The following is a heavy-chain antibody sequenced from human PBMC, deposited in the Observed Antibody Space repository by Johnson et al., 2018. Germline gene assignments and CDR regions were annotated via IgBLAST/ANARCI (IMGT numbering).Heavy chain of an antibody. Sequence: QVQLVESGPGLVKPSGTLSLTCAVSGGYISNSNWWSWVRQPPGKGLEWIGEIYHSGSTNYNPSLKSRVTISVDTSKNQFSLKLSSVTAADTAVYYWARNDVEMATEDAFDIWGQGTMVTVSS. CDR1: GGYISNSNW. J-gene: IGHJ3*02. CDR3: ARNDVEMATEDAFDI. V-gene: IGHV4-4*02. D-gene: IGHD5-24*01. CDR2: IYHSGST.